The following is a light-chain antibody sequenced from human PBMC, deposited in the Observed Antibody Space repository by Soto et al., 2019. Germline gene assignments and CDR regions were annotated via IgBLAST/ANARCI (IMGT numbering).Light chain of an antibody. CDR3: AAWDDSLNAWV. J-gene: IGLJ3*02. CDR1: SSNIGRNS. CDR2: NNN. Sequence: QTVVTQPPSASGTPGQRVTISCSGSSSNIGRNSANWYQQLPGTAPKLLIYNNNQRPSGVSDRFSGSESGTSASLAISGLQSEDEADYYCAAWDDSLNAWVFGGGTKLTVL. V-gene: IGLV1-44*01.